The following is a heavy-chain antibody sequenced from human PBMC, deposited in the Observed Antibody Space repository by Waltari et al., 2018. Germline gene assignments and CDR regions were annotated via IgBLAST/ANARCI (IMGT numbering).Heavy chain of an antibody. V-gene: IGHV4-39*07. CDR2: IYYSGRT. CDR3: ASWAGGSYGIAVAYDAFDI. Sequence: QLQLQESGPGLVKPSETLSLTCTVSGGSISSSSYYWGWIRQPPGKGLEWIGSIYYSGRTYSNPSLKSRVTISVDTSKNQFSLKLSSVTAADTAVYYCASWAGGSYGIAVAYDAFDIWGQGTMVTVSS. CDR1: GGSISSSSYY. J-gene: IGHJ3*02. D-gene: IGHD6-19*01.